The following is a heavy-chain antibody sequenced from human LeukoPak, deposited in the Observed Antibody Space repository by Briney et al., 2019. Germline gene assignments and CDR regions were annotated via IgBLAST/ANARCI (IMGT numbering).Heavy chain of an antibody. J-gene: IGHJ5*02. Sequence: PSETLSLTCAVYGGSFSGYYWSWIRQPPGKGLEWIGEINHSGSTNYNPSLKSRVTISVDTSKNQFSLKLSSVTAADTAVYYCARHLGYCSGGSCHHDGVSNWFDPWGQGTLVTVSS. D-gene: IGHD2-15*01. CDR2: INHSGST. CDR3: ARHLGYCSGGSCHHDGVSNWFDP. V-gene: IGHV4-34*01. CDR1: GGSFSGYY.